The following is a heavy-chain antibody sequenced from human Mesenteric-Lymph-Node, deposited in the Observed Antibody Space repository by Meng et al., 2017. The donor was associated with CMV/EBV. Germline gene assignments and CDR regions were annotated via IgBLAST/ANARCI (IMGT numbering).Heavy chain of an antibody. CDR1: GGSFSGYY. D-gene: IGHD7-27*01. CDR2: INHSGST. Sequence: GSLRLSCAVYGGSFSGYYWSWIRQPPGKGLEWIGEINHSGSTNYNPSLKSRVTISVDTSKNQFSLKLSSVTAADTAVYYCARGLNWGPPLDYWGQGTLVTVSS. J-gene: IGHJ4*02. V-gene: IGHV4-34*01. CDR3: ARGLNWGPPLDY.